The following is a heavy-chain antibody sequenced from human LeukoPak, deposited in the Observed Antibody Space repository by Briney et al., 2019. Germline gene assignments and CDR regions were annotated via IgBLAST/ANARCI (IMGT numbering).Heavy chain of an antibody. CDR3: ARGTPTTRDFDY. CDR1: GFIFSSYW. CDR2: IKQDGREK. J-gene: IGHJ4*02. V-gene: IGHV3-7*01. D-gene: IGHD4-11*01. Sequence: PGGSLRLSCAASGFIFSSYWMSWVRQAPGKGLEWVAIIKQDGREKYYVDSVKGRFTISRDNAKNSVYLQMNSLRAEDTAVYYCARGTPTTRDFDYWGQGTLVTVSS.